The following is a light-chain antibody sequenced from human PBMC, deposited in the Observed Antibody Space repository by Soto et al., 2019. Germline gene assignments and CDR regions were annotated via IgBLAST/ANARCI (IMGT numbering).Light chain of an antibody. J-gene: IGKJ5*01. Sequence: EIQMNQSPSTLSAFVGDRVIITCRASQSIGDWVAWYQQKPGKAPKLLIYKSSTLQSGVPSRFRGSGAETEFTLTISSLQSEDFAVYYCQQYNNWPPITFGQGTRLETK. V-gene: IGKV1-5*03. CDR2: KSS. CDR1: QSIGDW. CDR3: QQYNNWPPIT.